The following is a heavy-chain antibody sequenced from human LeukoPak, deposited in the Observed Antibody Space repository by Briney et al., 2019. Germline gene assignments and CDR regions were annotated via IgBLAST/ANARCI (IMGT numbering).Heavy chain of an antibody. CDR1: GFTFSGYA. CDR2: ISGSGTNT. D-gene: IGHD5-18*01. V-gene: IGHV3-23*01. CDR3: ARERNSYGYFDY. J-gene: IGHJ4*02. Sequence: PGGSLRLSCITSGFTFSGYAMSWVRQALGKGLEWVSSISGSGTNTFAADSVKGRFTISRDNSKNTLYVQLNSLRAEDTAVYYCARERNSYGYFDYWGQGTLVTVSS.